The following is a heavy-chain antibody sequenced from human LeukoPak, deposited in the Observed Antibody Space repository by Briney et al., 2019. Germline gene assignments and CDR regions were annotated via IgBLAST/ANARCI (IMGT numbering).Heavy chain of an antibody. CDR2: INPNSGGT. CDR3: ARVLGWVVAATSPLLDMDV. CDR1: GYTFTGYY. V-gene: IGHV1-2*02. Sequence: ASVKVSCKASGYTFTGYYMHWVRQAPGQGLEWMGWINPNSGGTNYAQKFQGRVTMTRDTSISTAYMELSRLRSDDTAVYYCARVLGWVVAATSPLLDMDVWGKGTTVTVSS. J-gene: IGHJ6*03. D-gene: IGHD2-15*01.